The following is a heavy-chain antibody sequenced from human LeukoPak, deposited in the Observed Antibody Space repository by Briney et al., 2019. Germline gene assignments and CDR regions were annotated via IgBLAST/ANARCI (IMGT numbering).Heavy chain of an antibody. CDR3: ARHGYYYDSSGPEIDS. D-gene: IGHD3-22*01. CDR1: GGSFSGYY. J-gene: IGHJ4*02. V-gene: IGHV4-34*01. Sequence: TETLSLTCAVYGGSFSGYYWSWVRQPPGKGLEWIGEINHSGSTNYNPSLKSRVTISVDTSKNQFSLRLSSVTAADTAVYYCARHGYYYDSSGPEIDSWGQGTLVTVSS. CDR2: INHSGST.